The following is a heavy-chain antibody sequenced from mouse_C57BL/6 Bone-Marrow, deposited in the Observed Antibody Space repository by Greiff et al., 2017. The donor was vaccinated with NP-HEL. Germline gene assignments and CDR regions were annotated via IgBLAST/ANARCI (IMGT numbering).Heavy chain of an antibody. Sequence: VQLQQSGAELVKPGASVKLSCKASGYTFTSYWMHWVKQRPGQGLAWIGMLHPNSGSTNYNEKFKSKATLTVDTSSSTAYMQLSSLTSEDSAVYYCAREIYYGAPRYCDVWGTGTTVTVSS. D-gene: IGHD2-1*01. CDR3: AREIYYGAPRYCDV. V-gene: IGHV1-64*01. CDR1: GYTFTSYW. J-gene: IGHJ1*03. CDR2: LHPNSGST.